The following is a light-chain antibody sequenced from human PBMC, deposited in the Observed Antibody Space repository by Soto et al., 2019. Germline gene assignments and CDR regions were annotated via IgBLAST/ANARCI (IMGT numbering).Light chain of an antibody. CDR3: AAWNDSLNGVV. CDR1: SSTIGSKT. CDR2: TTN. V-gene: IGLV1-44*01. Sequence: QSVLTQPPSASGTPGQRVTISCSGSSSTIGSKTLNWYQHLPGSAPKLLIYTTNQRPSGVPDRFSGSKSGTSASLAISGLQPEDEAGYYCAAWNDSLNGVVFGGGTQLTVL. J-gene: IGLJ3*02.